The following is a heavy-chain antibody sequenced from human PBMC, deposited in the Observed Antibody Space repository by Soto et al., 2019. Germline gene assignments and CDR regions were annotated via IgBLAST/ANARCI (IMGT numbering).Heavy chain of an antibody. CDR1: GGSISGRDYY. D-gene: IGHD2-15*01. CDR2: INYSGST. Sequence: SETLSLTCTVSGGSISGRDYYWGWIRQSPGKGLEWIGSINYSGSTHYNLSLKSRVTISVDTSKNQFSLKLSSVTAADTAVYYCARTLYCSTGSCYRFDPWGQGLLVTVS. J-gene: IGHJ5*02. V-gene: IGHV4-39*01. CDR3: ARTLYCSTGSCYRFDP.